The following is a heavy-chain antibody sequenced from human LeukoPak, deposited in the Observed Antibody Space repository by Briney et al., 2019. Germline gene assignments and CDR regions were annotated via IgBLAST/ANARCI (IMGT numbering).Heavy chain of an antibody. Sequence: GESLKISCKGSGYSFTSYWIGWVRPMPGKGLELVGIIYPGDSDTRYSPSFQGQVTISADKSISTAYLQWSSLKASDTAMYYCARPMTTVTTAGFDYWGQGTLVTVSS. CDR2: IYPGDSDT. CDR1: GYSFTSYW. D-gene: IGHD4-17*01. V-gene: IGHV5-51*01. CDR3: ARPMTTVTTAGFDY. J-gene: IGHJ4*02.